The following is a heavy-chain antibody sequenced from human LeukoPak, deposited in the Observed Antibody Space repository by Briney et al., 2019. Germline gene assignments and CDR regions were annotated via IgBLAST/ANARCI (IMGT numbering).Heavy chain of an antibody. CDR1: GFDFGTYA. CDR3: ARDGKAAAGIDY. V-gene: IGHV3-23*01. D-gene: IGHD6-13*01. J-gene: IGHJ4*02. CDR2: VSNGGSST. Sequence: RPGGSLRLSCVASGFDFGTYAMSWVRQAPGKGPEWVSTVSNGGSSTYYADSVKGRFTISRDNSKNTLYLQMNSLRAEDTAVYYCARDGKAAAGIDYWGQGTLVTVSS.